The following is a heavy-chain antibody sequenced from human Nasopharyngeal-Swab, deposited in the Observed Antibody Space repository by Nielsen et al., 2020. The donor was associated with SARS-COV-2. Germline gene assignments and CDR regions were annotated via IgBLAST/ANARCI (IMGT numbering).Heavy chain of an antibody. CDR2: ITSSSNTI. CDR1: GFTFSSYS. Sequence: GESLKISCEASGFTFSSYSMNWVRQAPGKGLEWVSYITSSSNTIDYAHSVKGRFTISRDNAKNSLYLQMNSLRDEDTAVYYCARGTMVRNSYGLYYFDYWGQGTLVTVSS. J-gene: IGHJ4*02. CDR3: ARGTMVRNSYGLYYFDY. V-gene: IGHV3-48*02. D-gene: IGHD5-18*01.